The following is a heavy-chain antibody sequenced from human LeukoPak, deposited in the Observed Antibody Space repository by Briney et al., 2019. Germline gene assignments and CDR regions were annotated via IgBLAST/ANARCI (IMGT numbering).Heavy chain of an antibody. Sequence: PSETLSLTCTVSGGSISSSSYYWGWIRQPPGKGLEWIGSIYYSGSTYYNPSLKSRVTISVDTSKNQFSLKLSSVTAADTAVYYCARHRFLGTAIVDYWGQGTLVTVSS. CDR1: GGSISSSSYY. J-gene: IGHJ4*02. CDR2: IYYSGST. V-gene: IGHV4-39*01. CDR3: ARHRFLGTAIVDY. D-gene: IGHD2-21*02.